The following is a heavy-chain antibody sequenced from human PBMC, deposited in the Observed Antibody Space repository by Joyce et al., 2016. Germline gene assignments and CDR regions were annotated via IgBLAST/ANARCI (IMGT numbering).Heavy chain of an antibody. D-gene: IGHD2-21*01. Sequence: QVQLVQSGAEVRKPGASVKVSCKASGYTFTTYAMHWVRQAPGQRLEWMGWINAGNGYIKDSQKFQGRVTITRDTSASTASMELSSLRSEDTAVYYCARDLGAYCGGECGFGYWGQGTLVTVSS. V-gene: IGHV1-3*01. CDR2: INAGNGYI. J-gene: IGHJ4*02. CDR3: ARDLGAYCGGECGFGY. CDR1: GYTFTTYA.